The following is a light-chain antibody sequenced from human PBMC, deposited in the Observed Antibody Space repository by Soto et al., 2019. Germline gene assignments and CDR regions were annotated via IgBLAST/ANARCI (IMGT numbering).Light chain of an antibody. CDR1: QSVSSSS. J-gene: IGKJ1*01. V-gene: IGKV3-20*01. Sequence: DIVLTQSPGTLSLSPGERATLSSRASQSVSSSSLAWYQQKRGQAPRLLIYGASSRASGIPERFSGSGSGTEFTLTISSLEPEDFAAYYCHQYGSSPNTFGQGTKVDIK. CDR2: GAS. CDR3: HQYGSSPNT.